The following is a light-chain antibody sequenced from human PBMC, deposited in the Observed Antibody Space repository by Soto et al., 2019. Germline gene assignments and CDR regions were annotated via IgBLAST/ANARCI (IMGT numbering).Light chain of an antibody. J-gene: IGKJ5*01. CDR3: QQYDNLIT. Sequence: DIQMTQSPSSLSASVGDRVTITCQASQDISNYLNWYQQKPAKAPKLLIYYASNLETGVPSRFSGSGSGTDFTFTISSLQPEDIATYYCQQYDNLITFGQGKRLEIK. CDR1: QDISNY. CDR2: YAS. V-gene: IGKV1-33*01.